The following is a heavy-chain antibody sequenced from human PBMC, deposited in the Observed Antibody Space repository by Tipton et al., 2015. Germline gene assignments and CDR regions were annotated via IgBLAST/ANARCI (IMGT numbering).Heavy chain of an antibody. J-gene: IGHJ4*02. D-gene: IGHD2-8*01. CDR1: DYTFTDYG. CDR3: ARLTVMVSGPPDY. V-gene: IGHV1-18*01. Sequence: QLVQSGAEVKKPGASVKVSCKASDYTFTDYGISWVRQAPGQGLEWMGWINPSNGNTNYGQKFQGRVTMTTDTSTNTAYMELRSLRSDDTAVYYCARLTVMVSGPPDYWGQGILVTVSS. CDR2: INPSNGNT.